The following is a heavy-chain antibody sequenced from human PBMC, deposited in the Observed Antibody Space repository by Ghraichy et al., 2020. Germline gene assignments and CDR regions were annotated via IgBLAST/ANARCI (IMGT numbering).Heavy chain of an antibody. CDR2: IYSGGST. D-gene: IGHD3-16*01. CDR1: GFTVSSNY. J-gene: IGHJ5*02. Sequence: GESLRLSCAASGFTVSSNYMSWVRQAPGKGLEWVSVIYSGGSTYYADSVKGRFTISRDNSKNTLYLQMNSLRAEDTAMYYCARGVPGERGGYNWFDPWGQGTLVTVSS. CDR3: ARGVPGERGGYNWFDP. V-gene: IGHV3-53*01.